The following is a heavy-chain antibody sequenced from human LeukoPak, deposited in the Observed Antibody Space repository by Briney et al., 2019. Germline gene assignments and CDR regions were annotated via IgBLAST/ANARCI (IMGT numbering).Heavy chain of an antibody. CDR1: GFTFSDYW. CDR2: ISQDGREQ. J-gene: IGHJ4*02. Sequence: GGSLRLSCAASGFTFSDYWMSWVRQAPGQGLEWVAKISQDGREQRVVDSVKGRFTISRDNAKNLLFLQMDSLRAEDTAVYYCAGGALDYWGPGTLVTVSS. V-gene: IGHV3-7*04. CDR3: AGGALDY.